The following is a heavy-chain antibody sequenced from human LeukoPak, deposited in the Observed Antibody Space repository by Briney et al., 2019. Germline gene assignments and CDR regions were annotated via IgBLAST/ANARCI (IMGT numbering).Heavy chain of an antibody. J-gene: IGHJ5*02. D-gene: IGHD6-13*01. Sequence: SETLSLTCTVSGGSISSVYWSWIRQPPGKGLEWIGYIYYRGSTNYNPSLKSRLTISVDTSKNQFSLKLSSVTAADTDVYYCGRSGHSSSWYWFDPWGQGTLVTVSS. V-gene: IGHV4-59*01. CDR3: GRSGHSSSWYWFDP. CDR2: IYYRGST. CDR1: GGSISSVY.